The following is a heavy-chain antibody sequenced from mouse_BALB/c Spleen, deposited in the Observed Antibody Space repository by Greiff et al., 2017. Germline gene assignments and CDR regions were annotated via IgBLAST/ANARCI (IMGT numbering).Heavy chain of an antibody. CDR3: ASNRYDEAWFAY. V-gene: IGHV2-9*02. CDR2: IWAGGST. D-gene: IGHD2-14*01. Sequence: VKLMESGPGLVAPSQSLSITCTVSGFSLTSYGVHWVRQPPGKGLEWLGVIWAGGSTNYNSALMSRLSISKDNSKSQVFLKMNSLQTDDTAMYYCASNRYDEAWFAYWGQGTLVTVSA. J-gene: IGHJ3*01. CDR1: GFSLTSYG.